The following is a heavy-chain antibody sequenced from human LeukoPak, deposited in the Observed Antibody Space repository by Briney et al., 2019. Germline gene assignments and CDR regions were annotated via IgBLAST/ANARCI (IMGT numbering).Heavy chain of an antibody. CDR1: GFTFSGSA. CDR3: TSYSGSYYDFIDY. CDR2: IRSKANSYAT. Sequence: PGGSLRLSCAASGFTFSGSAMHWVRQAAGKGLEWVGRIRSKANSYATAYAASVKGRFTISRDDSKNTAYLQMNSLKTEDTAVYYCTSYSGSYYDFIDYWGQGTLFTVSS. V-gene: IGHV3-73*01. D-gene: IGHD1-26*01. J-gene: IGHJ4*02.